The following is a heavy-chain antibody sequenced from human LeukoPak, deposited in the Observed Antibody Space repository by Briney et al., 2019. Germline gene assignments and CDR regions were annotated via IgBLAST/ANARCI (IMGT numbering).Heavy chain of an antibody. CDR2: TYYSGST. CDR3: AREKGRWLQSDYFDY. CDR1: GGSISSGGYY. D-gene: IGHD5-24*01. V-gene: IGHV4-31*03. Sequence: TLSLICTVSGGSISSGGYYWSWIRQHPGKGLVWIGYTYYSGSTYSNPSLKSRVSISVDTSKNQLSLKLSSVTAADTAVYYCAREKGRWLQSDYFDYWGQGTLITVSS. J-gene: IGHJ4*02.